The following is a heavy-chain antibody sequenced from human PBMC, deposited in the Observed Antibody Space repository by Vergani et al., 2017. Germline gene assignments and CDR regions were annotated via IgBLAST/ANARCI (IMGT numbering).Heavy chain of an antibody. Sequence: EVQLVESAGGLVQPGGSLRLSCEASGFRLSRFWMCWVRQAPEQGLEWVAHIIPDGRATSYGDSVKGRFTLSRDNTKTSLSLQMSGLRVEDTAVYYCVRLPRGPWIFDLWGRGTLITVSS. CDR2: IIPDGRAT. D-gene: IGHD1-1*01. CDR3: VRLPRGPWIFDL. V-gene: IGHV3-7*01. J-gene: IGHJ2*01. CDR1: GFRLSRFW.